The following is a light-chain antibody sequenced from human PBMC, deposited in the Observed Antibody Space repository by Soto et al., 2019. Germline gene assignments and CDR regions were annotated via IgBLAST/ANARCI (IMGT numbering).Light chain of an antibody. J-gene: IGKJ2*01. Sequence: DIQMTQSPSTLSASVGDRVTITCRASQSISSWLAWYQQKPGKAPKLLIYDASTLESGVPSRFSGSGSGTEFPLTISSLQPDDFATYYCHHYNSYPHTFGQGTKLEIK. V-gene: IGKV1-5*01. CDR1: QSISSW. CDR2: DAS. CDR3: HHYNSYPHT.